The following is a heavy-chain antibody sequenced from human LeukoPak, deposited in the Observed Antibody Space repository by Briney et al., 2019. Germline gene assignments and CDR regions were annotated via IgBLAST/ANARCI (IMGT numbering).Heavy chain of an antibody. J-gene: IGHJ4*02. CDR1: GFTFSSYG. Sequence: GALRLSCAASGFTFSSYGMSWVRQAPGKGLEWVSSISSSSSYIYYADSVKGRFTISRDNAKNSLYLQMNSLRAEDTAMYYCTRETPDGYDYWGQGTLVTVSS. CDR2: ISSSSSYI. V-gene: IGHV3-21*01. CDR3: TRETPDGYDY. D-gene: IGHD5-24*01.